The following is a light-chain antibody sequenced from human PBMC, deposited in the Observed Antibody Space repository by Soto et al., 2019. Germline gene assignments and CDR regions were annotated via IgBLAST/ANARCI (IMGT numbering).Light chain of an antibody. J-gene: IGKJ1*01. CDR2: TAS. Sequence: DIQMTQSPSSLSASLGDRVTITCRASQSISSYLNWYQQKPGKAPKLLIYTASSLQSGVPSRFSGSGSGTDFTLTISSLQPEDFATYYCQQYNNWPPVTFGQGTKVDIK. CDR3: QQYNNWPPVT. CDR1: QSISSY. V-gene: IGKV1-39*01.